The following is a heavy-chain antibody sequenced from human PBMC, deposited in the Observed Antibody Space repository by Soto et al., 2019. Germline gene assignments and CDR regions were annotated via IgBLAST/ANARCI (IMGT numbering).Heavy chain of an antibody. V-gene: IGHV3-23*01. CDR1: GFTFSSYA. Sequence: EVQLLESGGGLVQPGGSLRLSCAASGFTFSSYAMSWVRQAPGKGLEWVSAISGSGGSTYYADSVKGRFTISRDNSKNTLYLQMNSLRAEDTAVYYCANFLGGLVGATIFDYWGQGTLVTVSS. J-gene: IGHJ4*02. CDR3: ANFLGGLVGATIFDY. CDR2: ISGSGGST. D-gene: IGHD1-26*01.